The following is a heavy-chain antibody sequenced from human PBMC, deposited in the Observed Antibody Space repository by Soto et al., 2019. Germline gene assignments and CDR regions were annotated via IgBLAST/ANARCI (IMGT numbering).Heavy chain of an antibody. CDR1: GFTFSSYA. V-gene: IGHV3-23*01. CDR2: ISGSGGGT. D-gene: IGHD2-15*01. J-gene: IGHJ4*02. Sequence: EVQLLESGGALVQPGGSLRLSFAASGFTFSSYAMSWVRQAPGKGLEWVSLISGSGGGTYYADSVKGRFTISRDNSKNTLYLQMNSLRAEDTAVFYCAKHLSNGSPDYWGQGTLVTVSS. CDR3: AKHLSNGSPDY.